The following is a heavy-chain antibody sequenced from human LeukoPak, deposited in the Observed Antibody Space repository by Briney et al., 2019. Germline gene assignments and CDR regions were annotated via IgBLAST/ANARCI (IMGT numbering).Heavy chain of an antibody. J-gene: IGHJ6*02. V-gene: IGHV4-34*01. Sequence: SETLFLTCAVYGGSFSGYYWSWIRQPPGKGLEWIGEINHSGSTNYNPSLKSRVTISVDTSKNQFSLKLSSVTAADTAVYYCARGVYSGYDLRYYYYYYGMDVWGQGTTVTVSS. CDR1: GGSFSGYY. CDR3: ARGVYSGYDLRYYYYYYGMDV. CDR2: INHSGST. D-gene: IGHD5-12*01.